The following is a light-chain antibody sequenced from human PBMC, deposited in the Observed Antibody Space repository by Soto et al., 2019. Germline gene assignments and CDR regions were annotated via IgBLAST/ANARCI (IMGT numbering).Light chain of an antibody. V-gene: IGKV3-20*01. CDR3: QQDLRPPLT. J-gene: IGKJ3*01. Sequence: VFTQSPGTLSLSPGERATLSCRASQTVTSNFLAWYQEKPGQAPRLLIYAASSRATGIPSRFSGSGSGTDFTLTISSLQPEDFATYYCQQDLRPPLTFGPGTKVDIK. CDR2: AAS. CDR1: QTVTSNF.